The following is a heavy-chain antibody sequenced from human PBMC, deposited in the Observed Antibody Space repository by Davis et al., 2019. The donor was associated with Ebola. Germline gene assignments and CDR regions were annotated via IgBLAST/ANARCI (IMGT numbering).Heavy chain of an antibody. CDR2: YYYTGST. V-gene: IGHV4-38-2*02. J-gene: IGHJ4*02. Sequence: SETLSLTCTVSGYSISSGYYWGWIRQPPGKGLEWIGYYYYTGSTYYNPSLKSRVTISVDTSKNQFSLKLSSVTAADTAVYYCARHPRGYDCFDYWGQGTLVTVSS. CDR3: ARHPRGYDCFDY. CDR1: GYSISSGYY. D-gene: IGHD5-12*01.